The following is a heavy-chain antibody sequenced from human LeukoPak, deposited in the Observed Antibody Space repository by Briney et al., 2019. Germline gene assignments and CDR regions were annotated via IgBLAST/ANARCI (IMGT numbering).Heavy chain of an antibody. J-gene: IGHJ3*02. CDR3: AREGWDLNALDI. CDR1: GFTFSNHY. D-gene: IGHD1-26*01. CDR2: ISSRSSNN. V-gene: IGHV3-11*04. Sequence: GGSLRLSCAASGFTFSNHYMSWIRQAPGKGLVWVSYISSRSSNNYYADSVKGRFTISRDNAKNSLYLQMDSLRVEDTAVYYCAREGWDLNALDIWGQGTMVTVSP.